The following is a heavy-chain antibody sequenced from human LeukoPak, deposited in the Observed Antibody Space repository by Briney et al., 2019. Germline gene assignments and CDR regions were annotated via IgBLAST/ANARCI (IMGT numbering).Heavy chain of an antibody. CDR1: GFTFYNTW. CDR2: IKTRSDGGTT. D-gene: IGHD4-17*01. Sequence: PGGSLRLSCTVSGFTFYNTWMNWVRRAPGKGLEWVGRIKTRSDGGTTDYAAPIKGRFTISRDDSKNTLFLQMNSLTTDDTAVYYCARERVTVTTFPKRGSRRSYYFDYWGHGTLVTVSS. V-gene: IGHV3-15*07. CDR3: ARERVTVTTFPKRGSRRSYYFDY. J-gene: IGHJ4*01.